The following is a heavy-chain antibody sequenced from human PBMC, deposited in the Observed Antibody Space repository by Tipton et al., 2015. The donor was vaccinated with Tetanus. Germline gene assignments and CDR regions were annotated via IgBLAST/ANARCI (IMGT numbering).Heavy chain of an antibody. CDR2: ISSSSKTV. CDR3: AKDSVAGGVANFDY. V-gene: IGHV3-11*01. Sequence: QLVQSGGGLVKPGGSLRLSCVASGFTFSDHYMSWIRQAPGKGLEWVSYISSSSKTVHYADAVKGRFTISRDNAKNFLYLQMNSLRPEDTALYYCAKDSVAGGVANFDYWGQGTLVTVSS. CDR1: GFTFSDHY. D-gene: IGHD2-15*01. J-gene: IGHJ4*02.